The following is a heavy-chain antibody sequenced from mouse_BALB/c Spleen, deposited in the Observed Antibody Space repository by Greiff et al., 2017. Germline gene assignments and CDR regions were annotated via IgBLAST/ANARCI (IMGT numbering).Heavy chain of an antibody. Sequence: EVKLVESGAELVKPGASVKLSCTASGFNIKDTYMHWVKQRPEQGLEWIGRIDPANGNTKYDPKFQGKATITADTSSNTAYLQLSSLTSEDTAVYYCARGGYDVYFDYWGQGTTLTVSS. CDR3: ARGGYDVYFDY. CDR1: GFNIKDTY. CDR2: IDPANGNT. J-gene: IGHJ2*01. V-gene: IGHV14-3*02. D-gene: IGHD2-2*01.